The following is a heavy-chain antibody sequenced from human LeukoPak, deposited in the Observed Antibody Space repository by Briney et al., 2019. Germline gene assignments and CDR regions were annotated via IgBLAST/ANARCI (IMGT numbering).Heavy chain of an antibody. D-gene: IGHD3-22*01. Sequence: RASVKVSCKASGYTFTSYGISWVRQAPGQGLEWMGWISAYNGNTNYAQKLQGRVTMTTDTSTSTAYMELRSLRSDDTAVYYCAREGYYDSSGYWMMNFDYWGQGTLVTVSS. CDR3: AREGYYDSSGYWMMNFDY. V-gene: IGHV1-18*01. J-gene: IGHJ4*02. CDR1: GYTFTSYG. CDR2: ISAYNGNT.